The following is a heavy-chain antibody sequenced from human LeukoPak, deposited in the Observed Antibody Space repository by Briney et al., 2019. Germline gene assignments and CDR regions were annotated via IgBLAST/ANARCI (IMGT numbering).Heavy chain of an antibody. D-gene: IGHD3-3*01. Sequence: SETLSLTXTVSGGSISSYYWSWIRQPPGKGLEWIGYIYYSGSTNYNPSLKSRVTISVDTSKNQFSLKLSSVTAADTAVYYCARGYYDFWSGYSERNDAFDIWGQGTMVTVSS. J-gene: IGHJ3*02. CDR2: IYYSGST. CDR3: ARGYYDFWSGYSERNDAFDI. V-gene: IGHV4-59*01. CDR1: GGSISSYY.